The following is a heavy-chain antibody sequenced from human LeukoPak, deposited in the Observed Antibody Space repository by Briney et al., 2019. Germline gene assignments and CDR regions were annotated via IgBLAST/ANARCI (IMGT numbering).Heavy chain of an antibody. CDR2: ISSSGSTI. Sequence: GGSLRLSCAASGFTFSTYEMTWVRQAPGKGLEWVSYISSSGSTIYYADSVKGRFTISRDNAKNTLYLQMNSLRAEDTAVYYCARGDFYDPQGMDVWGQGTTVTVSS. J-gene: IGHJ6*02. CDR3: ARGDFYDPQGMDV. CDR1: GFTFSTYE. V-gene: IGHV3-48*03. D-gene: IGHD3-22*01.